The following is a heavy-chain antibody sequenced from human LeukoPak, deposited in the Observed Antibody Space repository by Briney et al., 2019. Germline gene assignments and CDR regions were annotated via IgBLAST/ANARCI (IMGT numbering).Heavy chain of an antibody. CDR3: AKDLAFWSGYYIRYFQH. D-gene: IGHD3-3*01. CDR2: ISGSGGST. V-gene: IGHV3-23*01. Sequence: GGSLRLSCAASGFTFSSYAMSWVRQAPGRGLEWVSAISGSGGSTYYADSVKGRFTISRDNSKNTLYLQMNSLRAEDTAVYYCAKDLAFWSGYYIRYFQHWGQGTLVTVSS. CDR1: GFTFSSYA. J-gene: IGHJ1*01.